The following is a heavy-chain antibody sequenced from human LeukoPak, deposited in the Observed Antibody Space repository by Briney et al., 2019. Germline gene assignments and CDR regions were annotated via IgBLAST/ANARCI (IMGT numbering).Heavy chain of an antibody. CDR3: ARGPLNGDYEDY. V-gene: IGHV1-8*01. CDR1: GYTFTSYD. Sequence: GASVKVSCKASGYTFTSYDINWVRQATGQGLEWMGWMNPNSGHTDYAQKCQGSVTMTRNPSISTAYMELRSLRSEDTAVYYCARGPLNGDYEDYWGQGTLVTVSS. D-gene: IGHD4-17*01. J-gene: IGHJ4*02. CDR2: MNPNSGHT.